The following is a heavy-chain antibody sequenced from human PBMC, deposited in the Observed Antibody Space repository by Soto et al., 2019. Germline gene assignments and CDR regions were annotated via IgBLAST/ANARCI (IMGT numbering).Heavy chain of an antibody. CDR3: ARLLRTFVGPNWFDR. CDR2: MHYSGKS. J-gene: IGHJ5*02. D-gene: IGHD2-21*01. V-gene: IGHV4-39*01. Sequence: LPETLSLTCSVSGGSISSSSYYWGWVRQPPGKGLEWIGSMHYSGKSDFNPSLQSRVTISVDTSQNQCSLKLTSVTAADAAVYYCARLLRTFVGPNWFDRWGRGTLVTVSS. CDR1: GGSISSSSYY.